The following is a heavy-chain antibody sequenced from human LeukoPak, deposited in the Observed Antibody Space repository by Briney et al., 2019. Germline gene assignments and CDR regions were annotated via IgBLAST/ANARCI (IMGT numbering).Heavy chain of an antibody. J-gene: IGHJ4*02. D-gene: IGHD2-2*03. CDR3: ARLDIVVVQAATADY. CDR2: ISSSSSYI. CDR1: GFTFSSYS. V-gene: IGHV3-21*04. Sequence: GGSLRLSCGASGFTFSSYSMNWVRQSPGKGLEWVSSISSSSSYIYYADSVKGRFTISRDNSKNTLYLQMNSLRAEDTAVYYCARLDIVVVQAATADYWGQGTLVSVSS.